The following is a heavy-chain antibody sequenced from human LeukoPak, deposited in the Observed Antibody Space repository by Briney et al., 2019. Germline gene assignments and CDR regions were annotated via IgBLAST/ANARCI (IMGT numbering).Heavy chain of an antibody. V-gene: IGHV4-59*01. J-gene: IGHJ4*02. CDR1: GGSISGYY. D-gene: IGHD6-13*01. CDR3: ARGVAAVGSPFAY. Sequence: SETLSLTCTVSGGSISGYYWSWIRQPPGKGLEWIGFIHYSGTTNYNPSLKSRVTISVDTSKNQFSLKLTPVTAADTAVYYCARGVAAVGSPFAYWGQGTLVTVSS. CDR2: IHYSGTT.